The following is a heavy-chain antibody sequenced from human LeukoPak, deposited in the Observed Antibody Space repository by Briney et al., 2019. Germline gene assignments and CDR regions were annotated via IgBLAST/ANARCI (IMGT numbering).Heavy chain of an antibody. CDR1: GFTFSSYA. V-gene: IGHV3-64*01. CDR2: ISSNGGST. D-gene: IGHD5-12*01. Sequence: PGGSLRLSCAASGFTFSSYAMHWVRQAPGKGLEYVSAISSNGGSTYYANSVKGRFTISRDNSKNTLYLQMGSLRAEDMAVYYCARDGDGYDDAFDIWGQGTTVTVSS. J-gene: IGHJ3*02. CDR3: ARDGDGYDDAFDI.